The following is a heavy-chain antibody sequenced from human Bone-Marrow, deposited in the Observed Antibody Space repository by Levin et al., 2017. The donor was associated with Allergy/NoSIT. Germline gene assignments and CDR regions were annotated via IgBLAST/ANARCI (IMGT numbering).Heavy chain of an antibody. Sequence: GGSLRLSCAASGFTFSSYAMNWVRQTPGKGLEWISAISDNGGSSYYADSARGRFTIYRDNSKSMLYLQMNSLRAEDTAVYYCTKDPTRAVTSGDHNFDYWGRGTLVTVSS. CDR3: TKDPTRAVTSGDHNFDY. J-gene: IGHJ4*02. V-gene: IGHV3-23*01. CDR1: GFTFSSYA. CDR2: ISDNGGSS. D-gene: IGHD4-17*01.